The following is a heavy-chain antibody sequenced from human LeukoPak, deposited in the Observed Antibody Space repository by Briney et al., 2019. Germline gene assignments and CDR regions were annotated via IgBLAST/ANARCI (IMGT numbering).Heavy chain of an antibody. CDR1: GYTFTSYD. CDR3: ARGRDCSSTTCYFPEGNY. Sequence: ASVKVSCKASGYTFTSYDINWVRQPTGQGLEWMGWMNPNSGNTGYAQKFQGRVTMTRNTSISTAYMELSSLRSEDTAVYYCARGRDCSSTTCYFPEGNYWGQGTLVTVSS. CDR2: MNPNSGNT. D-gene: IGHD2-2*01. J-gene: IGHJ4*02. V-gene: IGHV1-8*01.